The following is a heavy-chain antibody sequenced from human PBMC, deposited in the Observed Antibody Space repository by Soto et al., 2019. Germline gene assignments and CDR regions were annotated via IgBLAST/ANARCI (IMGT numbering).Heavy chain of an antibody. CDR1: GYTFTSYG. CDR3: ARGYGYDSSGYYLFDY. J-gene: IGHJ4*02. Sequence: ASVKVSCKASGYTFTSYGISWVRQAPGQGLEWMGWISAYNGNTNYAQKLQGRVTMTTDTSTSTAYMELRSLRSDDTAVYYCARGYGYDSSGYYLFDYWGQGTLVTVSS. CDR2: ISAYNGNT. D-gene: IGHD3-22*01. V-gene: IGHV1-18*04.